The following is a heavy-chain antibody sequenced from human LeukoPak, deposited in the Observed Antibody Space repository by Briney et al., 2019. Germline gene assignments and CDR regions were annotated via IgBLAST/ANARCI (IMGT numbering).Heavy chain of an antibody. D-gene: IGHD6-13*01. CDR2: MNSRTDGGTT. J-gene: IGHJ5*02. CDR3: ATPGRIPEAANWFDP. V-gene: IGHV3-15*01. Sequence: GGSLRLSCAASGFTFPNAWMSWLRQAPGKGLEWVGHMNSRTDGGTTDYAAPVKGRFTISRDDSENTLYLQMNSLKTEDTAVYYCATPGRIPEAANWFDPWGQGTLVTVSS. CDR1: GFTFPNAW.